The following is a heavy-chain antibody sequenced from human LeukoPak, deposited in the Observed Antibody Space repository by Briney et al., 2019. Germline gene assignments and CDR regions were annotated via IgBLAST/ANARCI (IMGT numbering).Heavy chain of an antibody. CDR1: GFTFSSYE. J-gene: IGHJ4*02. CDR3: AKGRGRIAVAGRNYFDY. Sequence: PGGSLRLSCAASGFTFSSYEMNWVRQAPGKGLEWVSYISSSGSTIYYADSVKGRFTISRGNAKNSLYLQMNSLRAEDTAVYYCAKGRGRIAVAGRNYFDYWGQGTLVTVSS. D-gene: IGHD6-19*01. V-gene: IGHV3-48*03. CDR2: ISSSGSTI.